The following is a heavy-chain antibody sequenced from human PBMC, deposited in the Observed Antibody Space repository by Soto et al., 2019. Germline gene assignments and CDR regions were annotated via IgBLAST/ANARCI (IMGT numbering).Heavy chain of an antibody. CDR2: IRSKAYGGTT. V-gene: IGHV3-49*03. J-gene: IGHJ4*02. CDR3: TRDKFRFGHPHSGY. CDR1: GFTFGDYA. Sequence: PGGSLRLSCTASGFTFGDYAMSWFRQAPGKGLEWVGFIRSKAYGGTTEYAASVKGRFTISRDDSKSIAYLQMNSLKTEDTAVYYCTRDKFRFGHPHSGYWGQGTLVTVSS. D-gene: IGHD6-25*01.